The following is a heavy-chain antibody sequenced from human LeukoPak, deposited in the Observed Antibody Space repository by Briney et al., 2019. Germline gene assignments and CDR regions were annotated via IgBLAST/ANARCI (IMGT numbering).Heavy chain of an antibody. D-gene: IGHD5-18*01. J-gene: IGHJ4*02. V-gene: IGHV4-59*08. CDR2: IYYSGST. CDR3: ARHVQVDTATY. CDR1: GGSISSYY. Sequence: PSETLSLTCTVSGGSISSYYWSWIRQPPGKGLEWIGYIYYSGSTNYNPSLKSRVTISVDTSKNQFSLKLSSVTAADTAVYYCARHVQVDTATYWGQGTLVTVSS.